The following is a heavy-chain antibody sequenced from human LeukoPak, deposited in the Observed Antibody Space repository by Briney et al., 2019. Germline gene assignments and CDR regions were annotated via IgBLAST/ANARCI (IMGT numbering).Heavy chain of an antibody. V-gene: IGHV4-59*01. CDR2: IYYSGST. CDR3: ERDQVNWNDENWFDP. D-gene: IGHD1-20*01. J-gene: IGHJ5*02. CDR1: GGSFSGYY. Sequence: SETLSLTCAVYGGSFSGYYWSWIRQPPGKGLEWIGYIYYSGSTNYNPSLKGRVTISVDTSKNQFSLKLSSVTAADPAVYYCERDQVNWNDENWFDPWGQGTLVTVSS.